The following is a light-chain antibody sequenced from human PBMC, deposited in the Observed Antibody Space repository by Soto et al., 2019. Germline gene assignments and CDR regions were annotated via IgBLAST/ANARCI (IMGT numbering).Light chain of an antibody. V-gene: IGLV2-14*01. CDR2: DVS. Sequence: QSALTQPASVSGSPGQSITISCTGTSSDVGSYNYVSWYQQHPGKVPKLMIYDVSDRPSRVSNRFSGSKSGNTASLTISGLQAEDEADYYCSSYTSSSSLVFGGGTKLTVL. J-gene: IGLJ3*02. CDR1: SSDVGSYNY. CDR3: SSYTSSSSLV.